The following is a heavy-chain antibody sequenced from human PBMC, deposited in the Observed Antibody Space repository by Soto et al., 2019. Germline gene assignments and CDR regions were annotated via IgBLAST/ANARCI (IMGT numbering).Heavy chain of an antibody. CDR2: ISGSGGSS. D-gene: IGHD3-3*01. CDR1: GFTFSSYA. J-gene: IGHJ4*02. CDR3: AKDQPTYYDFWSGYYH. Sequence: GGSLRLSCAASGFTFSSYAMSWVRQAPGKGLEWVSAISGSGGSSYYADSVKGRFTVSRDNSKNTLYQQMNSLRAEDTAVYYCAKDQPTYYDFWSGYYHWGQGTLVTVSS. V-gene: IGHV3-23*01.